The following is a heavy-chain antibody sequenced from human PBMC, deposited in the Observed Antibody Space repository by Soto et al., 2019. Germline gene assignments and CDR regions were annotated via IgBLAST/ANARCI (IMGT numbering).Heavy chain of an antibody. V-gene: IGHV1-8*01. J-gene: IGHJ3*02. D-gene: IGHD3-3*01. CDR3: AREDVGARVTTFGMVIRDAFDI. CDR2: MNPNSGNT. CDR1: GYTFTNYD. Sequence: QVQLVQSGAEVKKPGASVKVSCKASGYTFTNYDINWVRQATGQGLEWMGWMNPNSGNTGYAQKFQGRVTMTRNTSISTAYMELSSLTSEDTAVYYCAREDVGARVTTFGMVIRDAFDIWGQGTMVTVSS.